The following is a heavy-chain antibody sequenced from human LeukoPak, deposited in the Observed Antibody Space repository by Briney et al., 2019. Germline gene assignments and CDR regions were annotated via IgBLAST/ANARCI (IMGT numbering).Heavy chain of an antibody. CDR2: IYYSGAT. D-gene: IGHD4-17*01. J-gene: IGHJ1*01. CDR1: GGSISTSGYN. V-gene: IGHV4-31*03. CDR3: ARVGDYGDYVYFQH. Sequence: SQTLSLTCTVSGGSISTSGYNWSWIRQHPGKGLEWIGYIYYSGATYYNPSLKSRVTISVDMSQDQFSLRLSSVTAADTAVYYCARVGDYGDYVYFQHWGQGTLVTVSS.